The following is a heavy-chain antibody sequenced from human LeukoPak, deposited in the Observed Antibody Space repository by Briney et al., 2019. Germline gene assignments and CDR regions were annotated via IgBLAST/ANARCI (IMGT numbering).Heavy chain of an antibody. CDR2: ISGSGGST. J-gene: IGHJ4*02. Sequence: PGGSLRLSRAASGFTFSSYGMSWVRQAPGKGLEWVSAISGSGGSTYYADSVKGRFTISRDSSKNSLNLQMNSLRTEDTALYYCAKDLRIDLLTRAFDYWGQGTLVTVSS. CDR1: GFTFSSYG. D-gene: IGHD3-9*01. V-gene: IGHV3-23*01. CDR3: AKDLRIDLLTRAFDY.